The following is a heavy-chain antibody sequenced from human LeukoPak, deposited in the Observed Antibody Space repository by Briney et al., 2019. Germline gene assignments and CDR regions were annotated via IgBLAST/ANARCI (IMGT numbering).Heavy chain of an antibody. CDR3: ARGPHGGSYGSADI. Sequence: PGRSLRLSCAASGFTFSTYFMHWVRQAPGKGLEWVAVIWHDGSNKYYADSVKGRFTISRDNSKNTLYLQMNSLRAEDTAVYYCARGPHGGSYGSADIWGQGTMVTVSS. J-gene: IGHJ3*02. D-gene: IGHD2-15*01. V-gene: IGHV3-33*08. CDR1: GFTFSTYF. CDR2: IWHDGSNK.